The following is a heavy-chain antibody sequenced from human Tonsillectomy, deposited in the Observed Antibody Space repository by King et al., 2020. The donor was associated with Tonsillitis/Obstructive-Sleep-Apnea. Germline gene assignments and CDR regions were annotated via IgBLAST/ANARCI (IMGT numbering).Heavy chain of an antibody. CDR2: INPNSGGT. CDR1: GYTLTGYN. J-gene: IGHJ4*02. V-gene: IGHV1-2*02. CDR3: ASSLYNWNFDY. D-gene: IGHD1-20*01. Sequence: QLVQSGAEVKKPGASVKVSCKASGYTLTGYNIHWVRQAPGQGLEWMGGINPNSGGTNSAQEFQGRVTMTRDTSISTAYMEVSRLRSDDTAVYYCASSLYNWNFDYWGQGTLITVSS.